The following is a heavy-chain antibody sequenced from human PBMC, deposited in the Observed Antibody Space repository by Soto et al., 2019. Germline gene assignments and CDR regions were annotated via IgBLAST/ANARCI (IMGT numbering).Heavy chain of an antibody. CDR1: GYSFTSYV. V-gene: IGHV1-8*01. CDR2: MNPNSGDT. J-gene: IGHJ4*02. Sequence: QVQLVQSGAEVKKPGASVKVSCEASGYSFTSYVINWVRQAPGQGLEWMGWMNPNSGDTGYAQKVQGRVTMTMTPSINPAYMELNILKSEDTAVYYCARARTTLSTNDYWGQGTLVTVTS. D-gene: IGHD2-2*01. CDR3: ARARTTLSTNDY.